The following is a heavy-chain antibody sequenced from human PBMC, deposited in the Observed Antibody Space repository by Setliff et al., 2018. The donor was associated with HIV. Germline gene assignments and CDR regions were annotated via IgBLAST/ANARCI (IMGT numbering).Heavy chain of an antibody. D-gene: IGHD3-22*01. CDR1: GGTFNIYS. Sequence: SVKVSCKASGGTFNIYSIHWVRQAPGQGLEWMGGINPIFGKPPYGQRFQGRVTITADESTSTAYMELNGLRSEDTAVYYCAREDYYDSYWGQGTPVTVSS. J-gene: IGHJ1*01. CDR3: AREDYYDSY. CDR2: INPIFGKP. V-gene: IGHV1-69*13.